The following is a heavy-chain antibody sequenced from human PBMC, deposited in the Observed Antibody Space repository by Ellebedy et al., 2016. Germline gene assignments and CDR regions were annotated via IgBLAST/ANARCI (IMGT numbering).Heavy chain of an antibody. CDR1: GFNFDVYG. CDR2: ISFDGKTK. D-gene: IGHD4-11*01. Sequence: GESLKISCTASGFNFDVYGMHWVRQAPAKGLEWVALISFDGKTKYYADSVKGRFTISRDNSKNTLYLQVDSLRAEDTALYYCAGVAPCVNYACLDYWGQGTQVTVSS. CDR3: AGVAPCVNYACLDY. J-gene: IGHJ4*02. V-gene: IGHV3-30*03.